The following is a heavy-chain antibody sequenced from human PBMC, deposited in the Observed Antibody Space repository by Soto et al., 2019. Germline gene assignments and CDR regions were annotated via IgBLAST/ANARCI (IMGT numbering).Heavy chain of an antibody. J-gene: IGHJ6*02. D-gene: IGHD6-13*01. Sequence: PGGSLRLSCAASGFTFSSYWMSWVRQAPGKGLEWVANIKQDGSEKYYVDSVKGRFTISRDNAKNSLYLQMNSLRAEDTAVYYCAREVRSCTLYYYSSYATHVSGPGTTVTVSS. CDR2: IKQDGSEK. CDR1: GFTFSSYW. V-gene: IGHV3-7*03. CDR3: AREVRSCTLYYYSSYATHV.